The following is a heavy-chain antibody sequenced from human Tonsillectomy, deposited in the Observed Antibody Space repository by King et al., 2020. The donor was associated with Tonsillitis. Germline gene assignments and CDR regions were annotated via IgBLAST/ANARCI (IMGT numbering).Heavy chain of an antibody. Sequence: VQLVESGGGVVQPGGSLRLSCAASGLTVSASIIHWVRQAPGKGLEWVVLIAHDGNSKNYAGTMKGRFTISGDNSQNTVYLQMSSLSGVDTAVYYCAREAYSSGRCGIFDIWGQGTKVTVSS. CDR1: GLTVSASI. CDR2: IAHDGNSK. V-gene: IGHV3-30*15. J-gene: IGHJ3*02. D-gene: IGHD6-19*01. CDR3: AREAYSSGRCGIFDI.